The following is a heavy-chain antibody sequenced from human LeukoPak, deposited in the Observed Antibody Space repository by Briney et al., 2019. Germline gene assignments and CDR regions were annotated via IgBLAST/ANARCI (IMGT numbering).Heavy chain of an antibody. CDR3: ARDARQRCFLEFDY. CDR1: GYTFSTYG. Sequence: ASVKVSCKADGYTFSTYGLSWVRQAPGQELEWMGWISAYNGNTNYAQKVQGRVTMTTDTSTSTAYLELRSLSSDDTAVYYCARDARQRCFLEFDYWGQGTLVTVSS. CDR2: ISAYNGNT. J-gene: IGHJ4*02. V-gene: IGHV1-18*01. D-gene: IGHD6-6*01.